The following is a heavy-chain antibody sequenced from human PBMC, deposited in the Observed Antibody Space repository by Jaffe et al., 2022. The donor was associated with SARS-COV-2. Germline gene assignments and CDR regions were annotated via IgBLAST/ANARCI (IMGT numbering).Heavy chain of an antibody. CDR2: VYYSGTT. D-gene: IGHD1-26*01. Sequence: QVQLQESGPGLVKPSQTLSLTCTVSGGSISSGDYYWSWIRQPPGKGLEWIGYVYYSGTTYYNPSLKSRVTISVDTSKSQFSLKLSSVTAADTAVYYCARSIVRVTTGKLFDYWGQGTLVTVSS. J-gene: IGHJ4*02. V-gene: IGHV4-30-4*01. CDR1: GGSISSGDYY. CDR3: ARSIVRVTTGKLFDY.